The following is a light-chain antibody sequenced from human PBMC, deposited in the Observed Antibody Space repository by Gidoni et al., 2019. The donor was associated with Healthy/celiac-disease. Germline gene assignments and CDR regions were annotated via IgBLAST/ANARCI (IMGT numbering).Light chain of an antibody. Sequence: SSDLTQPPSVSVSPGQTASITCSGDALPKQYAYWYQQKPGQAPVLVIYKDSERPSGIPERFSGSSSGTTVTLTISGVQAEDEADYYCQSADSSGTHWVFGGGTKLTVL. CDR2: KDS. CDR3: QSADSSGTHWV. V-gene: IGLV3-25*03. CDR1: ALPKQY. J-gene: IGLJ3*02.